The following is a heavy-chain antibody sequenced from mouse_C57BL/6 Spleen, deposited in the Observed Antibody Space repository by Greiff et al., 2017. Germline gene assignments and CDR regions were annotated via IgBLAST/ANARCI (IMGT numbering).Heavy chain of an antibody. CDR2: IHPSDSDT. CDR1: GYTFTSYW. CDR3: TVQPTAQATYYAMDY. D-gene: IGHD3-2*02. V-gene: IGHV1-74*01. Sequence: QVQLQQPGAELVKPGASVKVSCKASGYTFTSYWMHWVKQRPGQGLEWIGRIHPSDSDTNYNQKFKGKATLTVDKSSSTAYMQLSSLTSEDSAVYYSTVQPTAQATYYAMDYWGQGTSVTVSS. J-gene: IGHJ4*01.